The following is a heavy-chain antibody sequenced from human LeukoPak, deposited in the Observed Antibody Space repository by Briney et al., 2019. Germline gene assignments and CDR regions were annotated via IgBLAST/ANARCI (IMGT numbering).Heavy chain of an antibody. Sequence: PGGSLRLSCAASGFTFSSYSMNWVRQAPGKGLEGVAVISNDGSNKYYADSVKGRFTISRDNSKNTLYLQMNSLRAEDTAVYYCARGPSGYHNTGGQGTLVTVSS. CDR3: ARGPSGYHNT. V-gene: IGHV3-30*03. D-gene: IGHD5-12*01. J-gene: IGHJ4*02. CDR1: GFTFSSYS. CDR2: ISNDGSNK.